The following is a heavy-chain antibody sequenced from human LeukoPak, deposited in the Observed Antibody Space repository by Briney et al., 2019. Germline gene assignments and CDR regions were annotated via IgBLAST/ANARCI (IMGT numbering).Heavy chain of an antibody. CDR2: IIPMSGTT. V-gene: IGHV1-69*13. Sequence: ASVKVSCKASGDTFSSYAFSWVRQAPGQGREWMGAIIPMSGTTHYAQNFQGRVTITSDESTRTVYLEVTSLRSEDTALYYCARSNNVFFAGDHWGQGTLVTVSS. CDR3: ARSNNVFFAGDH. CDR1: GDTFSSYA. J-gene: IGHJ4*02. D-gene: IGHD1/OR15-1a*01.